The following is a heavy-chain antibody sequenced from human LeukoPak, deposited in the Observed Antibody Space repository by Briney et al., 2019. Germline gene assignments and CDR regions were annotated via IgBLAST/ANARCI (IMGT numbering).Heavy chain of an antibody. J-gene: IGHJ4*02. CDR3: ASAWFGELLLNY. CDR2: ISSSSRYI. Sequence: PGGSLRLSCAASGFTFDDYAMHWVRQAPGKGLEWVSSISSSSRYIYYADSVKGRFTISRDNAKNSLFLQMNSLRAEDTAVYYCASAWFGELLLNYWGQGTLVTVSS. D-gene: IGHD3-10*01. CDR1: GFTFDDYA. V-gene: IGHV3-21*01.